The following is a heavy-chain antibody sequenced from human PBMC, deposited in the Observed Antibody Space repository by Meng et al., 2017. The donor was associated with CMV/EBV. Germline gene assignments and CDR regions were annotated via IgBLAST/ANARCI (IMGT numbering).Heavy chain of an antibody. D-gene: IGHD2-8*01. CDR2: ISSSGSTI. Sequence: GGSLRLSCAASGFTFSSYEMNWVRQAPGKGLEWVSYISSSGSTIYYADSVKGRFTISRDNAKNSLYLQMNSLRAEDTAVYYCARDGGYCTNGVCYPDYWGQGTLVTVSS. CDR1: GFTFSSYE. CDR3: ARDGGYCTNGVCYPDY. J-gene: IGHJ4*02. V-gene: IGHV3-48*03.